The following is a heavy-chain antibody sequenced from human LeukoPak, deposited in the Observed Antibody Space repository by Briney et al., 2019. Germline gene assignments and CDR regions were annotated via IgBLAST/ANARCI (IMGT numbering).Heavy chain of an antibody. Sequence: GASVNVSCKASGGTFSSYAISWVRQAPGQGLEWMGGIIPIFGTANYAQKFQGRVTITADKSTSTAYMELSSLRSEDTAVYYCARGERDTAMERMGIYYYYYMDVWGKGTTVTVSS. V-gene: IGHV1-69*06. J-gene: IGHJ6*03. CDR1: GGTFSSYA. CDR3: ARGERDTAMERMGIYYYYYMDV. CDR2: IIPIFGTA. D-gene: IGHD5-18*01.